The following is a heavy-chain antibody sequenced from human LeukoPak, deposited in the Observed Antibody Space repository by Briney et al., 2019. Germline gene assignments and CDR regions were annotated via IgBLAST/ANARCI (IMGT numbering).Heavy chain of an antibody. CDR3: ARGEYSSSRGYWFDP. CDR2: IYTSGST. J-gene: IGHJ5*02. V-gene: IGHV4-61*02. CDR1: GGSISSGSYY. D-gene: IGHD6-13*01. Sequence: SETLSLTCTVSGGSISSGSYYWSWIRQPAGKELKWIGRIYTSGSTNYNLSLKSRVTISVDTSKNQFSLKLSSVTAADTAVYYCARGEYSSSRGYWFDPWGQGTLVTVSS.